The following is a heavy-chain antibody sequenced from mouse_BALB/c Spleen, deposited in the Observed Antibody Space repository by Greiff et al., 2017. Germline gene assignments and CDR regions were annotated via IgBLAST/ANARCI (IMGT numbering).Heavy chain of an antibody. Sequence: EVKLMESGPSLVKPSQTLSLTCSVTGDSITSGYWNWIRKFPGNKLEYMGYISYSGSTYYNPSLKSRISITRDTSKNQYYLQLNSVTTEDTATYYCARGGYYRYLFDYWGQGTTLTVSS. CDR1: GDSITSGY. V-gene: IGHV3-8*02. D-gene: IGHD2-14*01. J-gene: IGHJ2*01. CDR2: ISYSGST. CDR3: ARGGYYRYLFDY.